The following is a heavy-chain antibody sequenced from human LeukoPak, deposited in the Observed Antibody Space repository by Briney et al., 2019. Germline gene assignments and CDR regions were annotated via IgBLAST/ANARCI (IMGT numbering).Heavy chain of an antibody. CDR3: ARDGAGYWFDP. D-gene: IGHD6-19*01. CDR1: GFTFSNYA. Sequence: PGGSLRLSCAASGFTFSNYAMSWVRQAPGKGLEWVAFISYDGSNKYYADSVKGRFTISRDNSKSTLFVQMNSLKAEDTAVYYCARDGAGYWFDPWGLGTLVTVSS. V-gene: IGHV3-30*04. CDR2: ISYDGSNK. J-gene: IGHJ5*02.